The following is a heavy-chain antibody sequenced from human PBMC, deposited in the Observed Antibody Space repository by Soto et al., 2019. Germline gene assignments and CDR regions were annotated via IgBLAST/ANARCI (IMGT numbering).Heavy chain of an antibody. V-gene: IGHV1-46*01. J-gene: IGHJ4*02. CDR2: IRHDGGRT. CDR3: AARDPGHY. CDR1: GYTFTTYY. Sequence: QVQLVQSGAEGKKPGASVKVSCKASGYTFTTYYMHWVRQATGQGLEWMGIIRHDGGRTSYAQKFQGSVTMTRETSTSTFYMDLSSLRSEDTAVYYCAARDPGHYWGQGTLVTVPS.